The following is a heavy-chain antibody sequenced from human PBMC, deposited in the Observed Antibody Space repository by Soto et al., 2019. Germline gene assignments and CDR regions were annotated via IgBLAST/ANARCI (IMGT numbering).Heavy chain of an antibody. CDR3: ARVGWELSRPRWFDP. V-gene: IGHV1-18*01. Sequence: ASVKVSCKASGYTFTSYGISWVRQAPGQGLEWMGWISAYNGNTNYAQKLQGRVTMTTDTSTSTAYMELRSLRSDDTAVYYCARVGWELSRPRWFDPWGQGTLVTVSS. D-gene: IGHD1-26*01. CDR2: ISAYNGNT. CDR1: GYTFTSYG. J-gene: IGHJ5*02.